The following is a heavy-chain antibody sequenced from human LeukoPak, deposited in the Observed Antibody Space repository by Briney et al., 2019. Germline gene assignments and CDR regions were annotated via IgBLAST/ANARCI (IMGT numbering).Heavy chain of an antibody. D-gene: IGHD6-13*01. V-gene: IGHV4-34*01. Sequence: SETLSLTCAVYGGSFSGYYWSWIRQPPGKGLEWIGEINHSGSTNYNPSLKSRVTISVDTSKNQFSLKLSSVTAADTAVYYCARGWSSSWTWEAFDIWGQGTMVTVSS. J-gene: IGHJ3*02. CDR3: ARGWSSSWTWEAFDI. CDR2: INHSGST. CDR1: GGSFSGYY.